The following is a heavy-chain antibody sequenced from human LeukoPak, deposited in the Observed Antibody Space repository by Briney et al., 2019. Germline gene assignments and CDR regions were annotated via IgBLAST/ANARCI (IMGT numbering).Heavy chain of an antibody. CDR2: MRGCGGST. J-gene: IGHJ4*02. D-gene: IGHD3-10*01. CDR3: AKDQGSGSGTYSWGYFDL. V-gene: IGHV3-23*01. CDR1: GFTFSSYA. Sequence: GGSLTLSCAASGFTFSSYAMSWVRHAPGQGLEWDSGMRGCGGSTVYVDSVKGRFAISRDDSKNIRYLQMKSLRAEDAAVYECAKDQGSGSGTYSWGYFDLWGQGPLVTVPS.